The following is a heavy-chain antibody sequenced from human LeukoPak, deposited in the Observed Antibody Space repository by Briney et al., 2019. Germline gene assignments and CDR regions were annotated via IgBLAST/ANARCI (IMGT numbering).Heavy chain of an antibody. CDR2: ISASGSTI. CDR1: GFTFTHYA. V-gene: IGHV3-23*01. Sequence: GALGLSCIASGFTFTHYAMTWVRQAPGKGLEWVSDISASGSTIHYADSVKGRFTVSRDNSKNTVFLEMISLRVEDTALYHCAKGHGDWGGNYLDHWGQGAQVTVSS. CDR3: AKGHGDWGGNYLDH. D-gene: IGHD4-17*01. J-gene: IGHJ4*02.